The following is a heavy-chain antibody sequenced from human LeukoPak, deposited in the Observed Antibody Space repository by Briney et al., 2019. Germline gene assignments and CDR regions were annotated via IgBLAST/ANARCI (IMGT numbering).Heavy chain of an antibody. Sequence: GGSLRLSCAASGFIFTNYFMSWVRQAPGKGLEWVASIKHDGSEKYYVDSVRGRFTISRDNTMNSPYLQMSSLRAEDTAVYYCATDRGWRTSGYYLYYFEYWGQGTLVTFSS. D-gene: IGHD3-3*01. V-gene: IGHV3-7*01. CDR3: ATDRGWRTSGYYLYYFEY. J-gene: IGHJ4*02. CDR2: IKHDGSEK. CDR1: GFIFTNYF.